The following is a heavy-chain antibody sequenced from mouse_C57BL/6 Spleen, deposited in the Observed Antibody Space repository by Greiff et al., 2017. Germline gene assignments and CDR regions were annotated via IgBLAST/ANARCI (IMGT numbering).Heavy chain of an antibody. CDR3: ASYVSDGYWFAD. Sequence: EVQLVESGGGLVQPGGSLSLSCAASGFTFTDYYMSWVRQPPGKALEWLGIIRHKANGYTTEYSTSVKGRFTISRDNSQSILYLQMNALRAEDSATYYCASYVSDGYWFADWGQGTLVTVSA. D-gene: IGHD2-3*01. CDR1: GFTFTDYY. CDR2: IRHKANGYTT. J-gene: IGHJ3*01. V-gene: IGHV7-3*01.